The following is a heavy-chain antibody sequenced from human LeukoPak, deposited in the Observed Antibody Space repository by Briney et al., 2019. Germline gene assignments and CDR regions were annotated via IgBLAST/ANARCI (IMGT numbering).Heavy chain of an antibody. V-gene: IGHV4-4*07. CDR3: ARQVGMTAAAVHDP. Sequence: SETLSLTCTVSGGSIRSYWSWIRQPAGKGLEWIGRIYGSGSTDYNPSLKSRVTISVDTSNNQFSLKLTSLTAADTAVYYCARQVGMTAAAVHDPWGQGTLVTVST. D-gene: IGHD6-25*01. J-gene: IGHJ5*02. CDR1: GGSIRSY. CDR2: IYGSGST.